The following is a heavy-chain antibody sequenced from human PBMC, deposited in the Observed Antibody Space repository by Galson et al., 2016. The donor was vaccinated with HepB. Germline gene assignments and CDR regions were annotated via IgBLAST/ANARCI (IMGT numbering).Heavy chain of an antibody. CDR3: AREEWAVAGRGPWS. CDR2: INHSGST. D-gene: IGHD6-19*01. J-gene: IGHJ5*02. CDR1: GGSFSGYY. Sequence: SETLSLTCTVSGGSFSGYYWTWIRQPPGKGLEWIGEINHSGSTTYNPSLQSRLTMSLDTSKNEISLKLTSVTAADSAVYYCAREEWAVAGRGPWSWGQGTLVTVS. V-gene: IGHV4-34*01.